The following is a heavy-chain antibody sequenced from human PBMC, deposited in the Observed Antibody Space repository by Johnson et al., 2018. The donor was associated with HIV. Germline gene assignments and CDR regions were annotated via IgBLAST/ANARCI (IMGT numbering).Heavy chain of an antibody. V-gene: IGHV3-30*03. Sequence: QVQLVESGGGLVKPGGSLRLSCAASGFTFSSYDMHWVRQAPGKGLEWVAVISYDGRNKYYADSVKGRFTISRDNSKNTLYLQMNSLRAEDTAVYYCARERSYSSSWYGDAFDIWGQGTMVTVSS. CDR3: ARERSYSSSWYGDAFDI. D-gene: IGHD6-13*01. CDR2: ISYDGRNK. CDR1: GFTFSSYD. J-gene: IGHJ3*02.